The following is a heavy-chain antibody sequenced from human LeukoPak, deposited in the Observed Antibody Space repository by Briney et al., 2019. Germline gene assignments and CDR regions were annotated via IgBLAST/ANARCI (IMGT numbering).Heavy chain of an antibody. V-gene: IGHV3-30*04. D-gene: IGHD3-22*01. CDR1: GFTFDDYA. CDR2: ISYDGSEK. CDR3: AREDYDSSGYYYVEGSWFDP. J-gene: IGHJ5*02. Sequence: GGSLRLSCAASGFTFDDYAMHWVRQAPGKGLEWVAVISYDGSEKYYADSVKGRFTVSRGNSKNTLYLQMNSLRAEDTAVYYCAREDYDSSGYYYVEGSWFDPWGQGTLVTVSS.